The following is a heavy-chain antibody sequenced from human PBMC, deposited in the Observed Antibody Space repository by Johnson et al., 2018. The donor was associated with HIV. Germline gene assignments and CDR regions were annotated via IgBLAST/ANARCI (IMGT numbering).Heavy chain of an antibody. J-gene: IGHJ3*02. CDR1: GFTFSDYY. CDR3: ASRSYGYVRHAFDI. Sequence: QMLLVESGGGLVKPGGSLRLSCAASGFTFSDYYMSWIRQAPGKGLEWVSYISSSGSTIYYADSVKGRFPISRDNAKNSLYLQMNSLRAEDTAVYYCASRSYGYVRHAFDIWGQGTMVTVSS. V-gene: IGHV3-11*04. D-gene: IGHD5-18*01. CDR2: ISSSGSTI.